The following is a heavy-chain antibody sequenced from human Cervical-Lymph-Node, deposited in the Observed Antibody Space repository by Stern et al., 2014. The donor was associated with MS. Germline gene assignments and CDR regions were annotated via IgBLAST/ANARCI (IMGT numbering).Heavy chain of an antibody. CDR2: IYPGDPGI. V-gene: IGHV5-51*01. Sequence: VQLVESGAEVRKPGESLTISCLASGYTFYSYWIGWVRQLPGKGLAWMGIIYPGDPGISYCPAFQGQVTTSPPKPLNTPSPRRCSLKASDSAMYYCARRGVTTRFDYWGQGTLVTVSS. J-gene: IGHJ4*02. CDR1: GYTFYSYW. CDR3: ARRGVTTRFDY. D-gene: IGHD3-3*01.